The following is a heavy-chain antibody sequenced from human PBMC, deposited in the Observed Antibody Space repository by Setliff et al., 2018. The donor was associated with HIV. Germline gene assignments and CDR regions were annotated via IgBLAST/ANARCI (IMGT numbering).Heavy chain of an antibody. Sequence: SETLSLTCTVSGGSISNYYWSWIRQPAGKGLAWIGRIQTSGRTNNNPSLKSRVTMSVDTSKNQFSLHLTSVTAADTAVYYCATLDPSGGNFLAYWGQGALGTVS. CDR2: IQTSGRT. J-gene: IGHJ4*02. V-gene: IGHV4-4*07. D-gene: IGHD2-21*02. CDR3: ATLDPSGGNFLAY. CDR1: GGSISNYY.